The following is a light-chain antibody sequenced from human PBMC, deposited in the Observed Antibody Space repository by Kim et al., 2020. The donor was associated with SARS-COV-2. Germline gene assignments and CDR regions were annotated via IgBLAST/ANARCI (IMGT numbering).Light chain of an antibody. CDR2: GAS. CDR3: QQYDIWPPIT. Sequence: EIVMTQSPATLSVSPGERVTLSYRASQSVSTNLAWYQHRPGQAPRLLIFGASTRATGVPLRFSGSGSGTEFTLSISSLQSEDFAVYYCQQYDIWPPITFGQGTRLEIK. V-gene: IGKV3-15*01. CDR1: QSVSTN. J-gene: IGKJ5*01.